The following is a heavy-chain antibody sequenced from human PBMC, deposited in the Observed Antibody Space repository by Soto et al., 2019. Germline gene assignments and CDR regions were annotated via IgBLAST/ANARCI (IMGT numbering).Heavy chain of an antibody. CDR2: IGGRGTSS. V-gene: IGHV3-23*01. J-gene: IGHJ4*02. CDR3: AKSRYADSSGDYYDF. Sequence: GGSLRLSCAASGFTFSNYAMSWVRQAPGKGLEWVSGIGGRGTSSYYADSVKGRFAISRDNSYNTLFLQLHSLRAEDTAVYYCAKSRYADSSGDYYDFWGQGTRVTVS. CDR1: GFTFSNYA. D-gene: IGHD3-22*01.